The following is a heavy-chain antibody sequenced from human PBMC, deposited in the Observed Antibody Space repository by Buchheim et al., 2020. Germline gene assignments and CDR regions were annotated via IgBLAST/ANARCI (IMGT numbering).Heavy chain of an antibody. CDR3: ASRLCSGGSCYCLV. CDR2: ISSSSTYI. CDR1: GFTFSTYE. V-gene: IGHV3-21*01. J-gene: IGHJ6*02. D-gene: IGHD2-15*01. Sequence: EVQLVESGGGLVQPGGSLRLSCSASGFTFSTYEMDWVRQAPGKGLEWVSSISSSSTYIYYADSVKGRFTISRDNAKNSMYLQMNSLRAEDTAVYYCASRLCSGGSCYCLVWGQGTT.